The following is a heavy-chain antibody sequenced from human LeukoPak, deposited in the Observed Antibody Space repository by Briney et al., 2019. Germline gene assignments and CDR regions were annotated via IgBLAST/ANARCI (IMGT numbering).Heavy chain of an antibody. J-gene: IGHJ5*02. CDR3: ARTYYYGSGSYWRWFDP. Sequence: SETLSLTCAVYGGSFSGYYWSWIRQPPGKGLEWIGEINHSGSTNYNPSLKSRVTISVDTSKNQFSLKLSSVTAADTAVYYCARTYYYGSGSYWRWFDPWGQGTLVTVSS. D-gene: IGHD3-10*01. V-gene: IGHV4-34*01. CDR1: GGSFSGYY. CDR2: INHSGST.